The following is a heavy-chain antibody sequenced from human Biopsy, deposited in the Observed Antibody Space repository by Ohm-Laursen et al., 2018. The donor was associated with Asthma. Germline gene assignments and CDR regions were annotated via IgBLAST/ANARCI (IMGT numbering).Heavy chain of an antibody. Sequence: SLRLSCAATGFTFSIYDIHWVRQAPGKGLEWAAVISYDGGNKFYGDSVKGRFTLSRDNSRYTLYLQMNSLRVEDTAIYYCARTHERWTSIQDDALDIWGQGTMVTVSS. CDR2: ISYDGGNK. D-gene: IGHD4-23*01. J-gene: IGHJ3*02. V-gene: IGHV3-30*03. CDR3: ARTHERWTSIQDDALDI. CDR1: GFTFSIYD.